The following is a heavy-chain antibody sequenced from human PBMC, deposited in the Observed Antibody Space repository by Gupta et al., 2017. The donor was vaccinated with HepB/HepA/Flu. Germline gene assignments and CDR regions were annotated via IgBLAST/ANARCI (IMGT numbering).Heavy chain of an antibody. CDR2: TYYRSKLIK. J-gene: IGHJ4*02. CDR3: ARTSRYFDY. V-gene: IGHV6-1*01. Sequence: QVQLQQSGPGLVKPSQTLSLTCAISADSVSGNGAAWNWIRQSPSRGLEWLGRTYYRSKLIKNDAVSVKSRITINPDTSKNQFSLQLNSVTPEDTAVYYCARTSRYFDYWGQGTLVTVSS. CDR1: ADSVSGNGAA.